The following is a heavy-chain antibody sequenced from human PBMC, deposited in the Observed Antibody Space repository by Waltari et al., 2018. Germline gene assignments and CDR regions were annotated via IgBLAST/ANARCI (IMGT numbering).Heavy chain of an antibody. CDR2: IKSQSDGGTR. Sequence: EVQFVESGGGFVKPGGSLRLSCTASGFTFRTAWMRWVRQAPGKGPEWVGHIKSQSDGGTRDYAAPVKGRFSISREDSKNLMFLQMNSLTIEDTAVYYCTTDPLGPWGQGTLVTVSS. CDR1: GFTFRTAW. J-gene: IGHJ5*02. V-gene: IGHV3-15*01. CDR3: TTDPLGP.